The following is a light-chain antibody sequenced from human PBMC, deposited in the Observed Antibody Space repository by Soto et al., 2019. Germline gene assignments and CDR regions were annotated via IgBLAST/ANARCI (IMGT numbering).Light chain of an antibody. V-gene: IGKV3-20*01. J-gene: IGKJ4*01. CDR1: QSVSSSY. CDR3: QHYGSSHPFT. CDR2: GAS. Sequence: EILLTQSPGTLSLSPGERATISCRASQSVSSSYLAWYQQKPGEATRLLIYGASSRANGIPDRFSGGGAGADFILTISRMEPEDFAVYYCQHYGSSHPFTFGGGTQVDI.